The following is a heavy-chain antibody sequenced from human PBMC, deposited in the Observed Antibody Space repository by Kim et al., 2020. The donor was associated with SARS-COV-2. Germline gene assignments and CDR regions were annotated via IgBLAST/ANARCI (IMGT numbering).Heavy chain of an antibody. D-gene: IGHD3-9*01. V-gene: IGHV4-59*08. J-gene: IGHJ4*02. CDR3: ARHNYDILTGWNPYYFDY. Sequence: KGRVTISVDTSKNQFSLKLSSVTAADTAVYYCARHNYDILTGWNPYYFDYWGQGTLVTVSS.